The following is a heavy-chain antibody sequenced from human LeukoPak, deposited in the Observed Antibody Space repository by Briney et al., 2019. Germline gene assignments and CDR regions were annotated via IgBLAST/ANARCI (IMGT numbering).Heavy chain of an antibody. CDR3: ARDTDYYGSGRHGYFDH. CDR1: GLTISNNF. CDR2: VYSGGST. V-gene: IGHV3-66*01. Sequence: PGGSLRLSCAASGLTISNNFMGWVRQAPGKGLEWVSLVYSGGSTYSADSVKGRFTISRDNSKNTLHLQMNNLRAEDTAVYYCARDTDYYGSGRHGYFDHWGQGTLVTVSS. J-gene: IGHJ1*01. D-gene: IGHD3-10*01.